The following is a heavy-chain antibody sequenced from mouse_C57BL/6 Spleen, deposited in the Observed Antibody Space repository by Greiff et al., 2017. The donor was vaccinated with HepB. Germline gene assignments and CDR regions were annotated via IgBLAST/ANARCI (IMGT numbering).Heavy chain of an antibody. J-gene: IGHJ2*01. CDR1: GYTFTDYN. V-gene: IGHV1-18*01. CDR2: INPNNGGT. CDR3: ARSSYYYGSSYFDY. Sequence: QQESGPELVKPGASVKIPCKASGYTFTDYNMDWVKQSHGKSLEWIGDINPNNGGTIYNQKFKGKATLTVDKSSSTAYMELRSLTSEDTAVYYCARSSYYYGSSYFDYWGQGTTLTVSS. D-gene: IGHD1-1*01.